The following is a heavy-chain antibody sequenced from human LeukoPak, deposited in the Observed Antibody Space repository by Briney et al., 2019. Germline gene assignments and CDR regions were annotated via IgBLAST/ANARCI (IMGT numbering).Heavy chain of an antibody. CDR2: INHSGST. V-gene: IGHV4-34*01. CDR1: GGSFSGYY. D-gene: IGHD3-3*01. J-gene: IGHJ4*02. Sequence: SETLSLTCAVYGGSFSGYYWSWIRQPPGKGLEWIGEINHSGSTNYNPSLKSRVTISVDTSKNQFSLKLSSVTAADTAVYYCARGPRITIFGVVIIPQSLDYWGQGTLVTVSS. CDR3: ARGPRITIFGVVIIPQSLDY.